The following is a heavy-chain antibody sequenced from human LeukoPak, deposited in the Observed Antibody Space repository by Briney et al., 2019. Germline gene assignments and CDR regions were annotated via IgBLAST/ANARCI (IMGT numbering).Heavy chain of an antibody. D-gene: IGHD2-8*01. CDR1: GGSISSNIHF. CDR3: ARQGSNWFDP. Sequence: SETLSLTCTVSGGSISSNIHFWGWIRQPPGKGLVWIGSIYYTGTTYYTPSLKSRVTMSVDTSKSQFSLKLTSVTASDTAIYYCARQGSNWFDPWGQGTLVTVSS. V-gene: IGHV4-39*01. J-gene: IGHJ5*02. CDR2: IYYTGTT.